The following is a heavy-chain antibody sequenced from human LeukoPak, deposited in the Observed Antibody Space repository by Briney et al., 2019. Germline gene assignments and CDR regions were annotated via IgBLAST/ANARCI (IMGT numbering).Heavy chain of an antibody. D-gene: IGHD3-10*01. V-gene: IGHV1-18*01. CDR2: ISAYNGNT. CDR1: GYTFTSYG. Sequence: ASVRVSCKASGYTFTSYGISWVRQAPGQGLEWMGWISAYNGNTNYAQKLRGRVTMTTDTSTSTAYMELRSLRSDDTAVYYCARDSQKASPLFWGQGTLVTVSP. J-gene: IGHJ4*02. CDR3: ARDSQKASPLF.